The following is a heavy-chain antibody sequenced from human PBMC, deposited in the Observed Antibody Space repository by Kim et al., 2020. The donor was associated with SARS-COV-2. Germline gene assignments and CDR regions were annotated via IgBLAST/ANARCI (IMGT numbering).Heavy chain of an antibody. Sequence: NGNTKDSQKFQGRVTITRDTSASTAYMELSSLRSEDTAVYYCARDANFDYWGQGTLVTVSS. CDR2: NGNT. J-gene: IGHJ4*02. V-gene: IGHV1-3*01. CDR3: ARDANFDY.